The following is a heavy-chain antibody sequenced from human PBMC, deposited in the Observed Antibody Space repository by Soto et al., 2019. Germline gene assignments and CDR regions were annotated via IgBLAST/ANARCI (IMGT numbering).Heavy chain of an antibody. CDR1: GFTFSSYG. D-gene: IGHD3-10*01. CDR3: AKDAGMVAFDY. Sequence: GGSLRLSCAASGFTFSSYGMHWVRQAPGKGLEWVAVISYDGSNKYYADSVKGRFTISRDNSKNTLYLQMNSLRAEDTAVYYCAKDAGMVAFDYWGQGTLVTVS. CDR2: ISYDGSNK. J-gene: IGHJ4*02. V-gene: IGHV3-30*18.